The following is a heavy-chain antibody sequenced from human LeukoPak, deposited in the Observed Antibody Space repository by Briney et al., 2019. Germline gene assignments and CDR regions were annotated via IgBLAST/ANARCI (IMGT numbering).Heavy chain of an antibody. CDR3: ARTSIAAAGRSYYYYSMDV. D-gene: IGHD6-13*01. CDR2: IYYSGST. Sequence: SETLSLTCTVSGGTISSGGYYWSWIRQHPGKGLEWIGYIYYSGSTYYNPSLKSRVTISVDTSKNQFSLKLSSVTAADTAVYYCARTSIAAAGRSYYYYSMDVWGQGTTVTVSS. CDR1: GGTISSGGYY. V-gene: IGHV4-31*03. J-gene: IGHJ6*02.